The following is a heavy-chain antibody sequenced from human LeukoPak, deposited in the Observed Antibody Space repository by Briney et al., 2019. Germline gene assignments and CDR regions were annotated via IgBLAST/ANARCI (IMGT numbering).Heavy chain of an antibody. Sequence: SETLSLTCTVSGGSISSYYWSWIRQPPGKGLEWIGYIYYSGSTNYNPSLKSRVTISVKTSKNQFSLKLSSVTAADTAVYYCARNFYGDSTSFDYWGQGTLVTVSS. CDR1: GGSISSYY. J-gene: IGHJ4*02. CDR3: ARNFYGDSTSFDY. D-gene: IGHD4-17*01. V-gene: IGHV4-59*12. CDR2: IYYSGST.